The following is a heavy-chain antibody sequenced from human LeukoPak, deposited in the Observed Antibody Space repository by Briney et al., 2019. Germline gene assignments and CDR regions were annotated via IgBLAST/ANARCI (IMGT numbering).Heavy chain of an antibody. V-gene: IGHV3-64D*09. D-gene: IGHD1-26*01. J-gene: IGHJ4*01. CDR2: ISNNGGTT. CDR3: AKGPRVGASTFDY. CDR1: GFTFSSYS. Sequence: PGGSLRLCCSASGFTFSSYSMHWVRQAPGKGLEYVAAISNNGGTTYYADSVKGRFTISRDNSKNTLYLQMTSLRVEDTAVFYCAKGPRVGASTFDYWGQGTLVTVSS.